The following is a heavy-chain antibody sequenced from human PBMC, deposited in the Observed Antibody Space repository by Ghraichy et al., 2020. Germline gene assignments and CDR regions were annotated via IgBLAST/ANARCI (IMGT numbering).Heavy chain of an antibody. Sequence: SETLSLTCTVSGGSISSYYWSWIRQPPGKGLEWIGYIYYSGSTNYNPSLKSRVTISVDTSKNQFSLKLSSVTAADTAVYYCAELHRYSSGRYYFDYWGQGTLVTVSS. CDR1: GGSISSYY. D-gene: IGHD6-19*01. J-gene: IGHJ4*02. V-gene: IGHV4-59*08. CDR3: AELHRYSSGRYYFDY. CDR2: IYYSGST.